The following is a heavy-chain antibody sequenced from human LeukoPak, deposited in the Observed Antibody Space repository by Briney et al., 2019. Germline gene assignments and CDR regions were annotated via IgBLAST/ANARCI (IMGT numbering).Heavy chain of an antibody. CDR1: GYTFTSYG. Sequence: ASVKVSCKASGYTFTSYGISWVRQAPGQELEWMGWISAYNGNTSYAQKLQGRVTMTTDTSTSTAYMELRSLRSDDTAVYYCARYYYGSGSYYYYGMDVWGQGTTVTVSS. CDR3: ARYYYGSGSYYYYGMDV. CDR2: ISAYNGNT. J-gene: IGHJ6*02. V-gene: IGHV1-18*01. D-gene: IGHD3-10*01.